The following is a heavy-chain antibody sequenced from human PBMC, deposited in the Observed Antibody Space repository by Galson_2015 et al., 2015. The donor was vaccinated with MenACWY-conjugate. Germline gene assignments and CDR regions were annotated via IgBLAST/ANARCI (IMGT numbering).Heavy chain of an antibody. D-gene: IGHD5-12*01. V-gene: IGHV3-23*01. CDR3: ARSTLGWLRNPLY. Sequence: SLRLSCAASGFTFTTYAMSWVRQAPGKGLEWVSAITSSGGTTYYADSVKGRFTISRDNSKNTLNLQMNSLRVEDTALYYCARSTLGWLRNPLYWGQGTLVTVSS. CDR2: ITSSGGTT. CDR1: GFTFTTYA. J-gene: IGHJ4*02.